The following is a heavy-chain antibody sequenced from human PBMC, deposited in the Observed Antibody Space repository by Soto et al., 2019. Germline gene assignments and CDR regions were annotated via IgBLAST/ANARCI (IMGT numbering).Heavy chain of an antibody. CDR1: GFTFSSYG. J-gene: IGHJ6*02. Sequence: PGGSLRLSCAASGFTFSSYGMHWVRQAPGKGLEWVAVIWYDGSNKYYADSVKGRFTISRDNSKNTLYLQMNSLRAEDTAVYYCARDFVDFDRSSPRGMDVWGQGTTVTVSS. D-gene: IGHD3-9*01. V-gene: IGHV3-33*01. CDR3: ARDFVDFDRSSPRGMDV. CDR2: IWYDGSNK.